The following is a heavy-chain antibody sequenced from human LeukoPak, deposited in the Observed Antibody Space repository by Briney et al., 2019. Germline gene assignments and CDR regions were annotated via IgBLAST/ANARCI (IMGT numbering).Heavy chain of an antibody. CDR1: GGSISSSSYY. J-gene: IGHJ4*02. V-gene: IGHV4-39*01. CDR3: ARHVIDVLLWFGELSSPQYYFDY. D-gene: IGHD3-10*01. CDR2: IYYSGST. Sequence: PSETLSLTCTVSGGSISSSSYYWGWIRQPPGKGLEWIGSIYYSGSTYYNPSLKSRVTISVDTSKNQFSLKLSSVTAADTAVYYCARHVIDVLLWFGELSSPQYYFDYWGQGTLVTVSS.